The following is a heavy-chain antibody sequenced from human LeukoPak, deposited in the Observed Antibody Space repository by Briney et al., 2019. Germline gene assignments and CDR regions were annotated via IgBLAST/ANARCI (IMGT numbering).Heavy chain of an antibody. V-gene: IGHV3-53*01. J-gene: IGHJ3*02. CDR3: ARDLTSPLDAFDI. D-gene: IGHD3-9*01. CDR1: GFTVSSNY. Sequence: GGSLRLSCAASGFTVSSNYMSWVRQAPGKGLEWVSVIYSGGSTYYADSVKGRFTISRDNSKNTLYLRMNSLRAEDTAVYYCARDLTSPLDAFDIWGQGTMVTVSS. CDR2: IYSGGST.